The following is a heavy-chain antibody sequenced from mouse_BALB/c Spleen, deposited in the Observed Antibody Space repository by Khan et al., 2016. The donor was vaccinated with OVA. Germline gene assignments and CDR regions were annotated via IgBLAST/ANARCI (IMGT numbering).Heavy chain of an antibody. V-gene: IGHV3-2*02. CDR1: GYSITSDSA. J-gene: IGHJ2*01. CDR3: ARGLRYFDY. CDR2: IDYSGST. Sequence: EVQLQESGPGLVKPSQSLSLTCTVTGYSITSDSAWNWIRQFPGNKLEWMGYIDYSGSTNYNPSLKSRISITRDTSKNQFFLQLNSVTTEDTATXYCARGLRYFDYWGQGTTLTVSS. D-gene: IGHD3-1*01.